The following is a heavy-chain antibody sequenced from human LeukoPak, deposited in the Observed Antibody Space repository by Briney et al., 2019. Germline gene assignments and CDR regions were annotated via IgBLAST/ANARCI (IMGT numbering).Heavy chain of an antibody. CDR2: IVGSGGST. V-gene: IGHV3-23*01. CDR1: GFTFSSYA. CDR3: AKAKYYGSGSYYPFGY. D-gene: IGHD3-10*01. J-gene: IGHJ4*02. Sequence: GGSLRLSCAASGFTFSSYAMSCVRQAPGKGLEAFSTIVGSGGSTHYADSVKGRFTISRDNSKNTLYLQMNNVRAEDTAVYYCAKAKYYGSGSYYPFGYRGEGTLVTVSS.